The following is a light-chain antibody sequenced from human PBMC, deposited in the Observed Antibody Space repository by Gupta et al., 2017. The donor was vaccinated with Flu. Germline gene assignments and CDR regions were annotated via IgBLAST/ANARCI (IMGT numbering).Light chain of an antibody. CDR1: QDIGSW. V-gene: IGKV1D-16*01. CDR2: DTS. CDR3: QQYNNSPLT. Sequence: DVQMTQSPSSLSAYVGDRVTSVYRASQDIGSWLAWYQQKPGAATKSLIYDTSSASSGVPSRFSGTASGTDFTLTIAILHPEDSATYYCQQYNNSPLTFGGGTKVEV. J-gene: IGKJ4*01.